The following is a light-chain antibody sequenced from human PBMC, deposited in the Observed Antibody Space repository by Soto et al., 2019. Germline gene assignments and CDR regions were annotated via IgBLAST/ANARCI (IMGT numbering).Light chain of an antibody. J-gene: IGKJ2*01. V-gene: IGKV3-20*01. CDR1: QSVSGSY. Sequence: DIVLTQSPGTLSLSPGERATLSCRASQSVSGSYLAWYQQKPGQAPRLLIYGVSSRATGIPDRFSGSASGTDFTLTISRRETEDFAVYYFQQYGRSLPVPFGQGTKVEIK. CDR3: QQYGRSLPVP. CDR2: GVS.